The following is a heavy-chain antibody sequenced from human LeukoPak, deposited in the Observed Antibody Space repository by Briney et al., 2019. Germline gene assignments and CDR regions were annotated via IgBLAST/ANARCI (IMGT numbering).Heavy chain of an antibody. CDR1: GFTFSSYS. J-gene: IGHJ4*02. CDR2: ISSSSSYI. V-gene: IGHV3-21*01. CDR3: ARADFWSGSTDY. D-gene: IGHD3-3*01. Sequence: GGSLRLSCAASGFTFSSYSMNWVRQAPGKGLEWVSSISSSSSYIYYADSVKGRFTISRDNAKNSLYLQMNSLRAEDTAVYYCARADFWSGSTDYWAREPWSPSPQ.